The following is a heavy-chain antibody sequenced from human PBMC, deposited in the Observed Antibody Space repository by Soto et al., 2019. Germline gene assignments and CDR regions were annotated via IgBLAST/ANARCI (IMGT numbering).Heavy chain of an antibody. CDR2: IKTATEGGTT. V-gene: IGHV3-15*06. J-gene: IGHJ4*02. Sequence: EVQLVESGGGLLKPGGSLRLSCAASGFSFSTAWMSWVRQAPGKGLEWVGRIKTATEGGTTNFAAPVKGRFTISRDDSKNMLYLQMNSLKTDDTAVYYCSTWGGYWGQGTLVTVSS. D-gene: IGHD3-16*01. CDR1: GFSFSTAW. CDR3: STWGGY.